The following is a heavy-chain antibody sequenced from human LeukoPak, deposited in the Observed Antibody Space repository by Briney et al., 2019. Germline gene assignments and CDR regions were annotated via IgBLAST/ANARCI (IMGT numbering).Heavy chain of an antibody. CDR3: ARDWSGSYYVPFDY. J-gene: IGHJ4*02. Sequence: PGGSLRLSCAASGFTFSSYEMNWVRQAPGKGLEWVSYISSSGSTIYHADSVKGRFTISRDNAKNSLYLQMNSLRAEDTAVYYCARDWSGSYYVPFDYWGQGTLVTVSS. V-gene: IGHV3-48*03. D-gene: IGHD1-26*01. CDR1: GFTFSSYE. CDR2: ISSSGSTI.